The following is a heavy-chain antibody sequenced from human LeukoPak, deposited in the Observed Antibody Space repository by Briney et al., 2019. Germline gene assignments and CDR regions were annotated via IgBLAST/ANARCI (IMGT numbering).Heavy chain of an antibody. CDR3: AGGYCSSTSCYPKTTPLNY. CDR1: GGSFSGYY. Sequence: SETLSLTCAVYGGSFSGYYWSGIGQPPRKGREWIGEINHSGCTNYNPSLNSRVTISVDTSKNNLSLKLSSVTAADTAVYYCAGGYCSSTSCYPKTTPLNYWGQGTLVTVSS. V-gene: IGHV4-34*01. J-gene: IGHJ4*02. D-gene: IGHD2-2*01. CDR2: INHSGCT.